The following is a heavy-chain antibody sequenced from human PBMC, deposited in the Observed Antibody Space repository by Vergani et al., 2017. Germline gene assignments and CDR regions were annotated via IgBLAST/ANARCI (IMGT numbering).Heavy chain of an antibody. J-gene: IGHJ6*03. CDR2: ISDNGGTT. CDR1: GFTFRNYA. V-gene: IGHV3-23*04. CDR3: AKDSSPYGDYLRRVYYMDV. D-gene: IGHD4-17*01. Sequence: VQLVESGGGVVQPGRSLRLSCAASGFTFRNYAMTWVRQAPGKGLEWVSIISDNGGTTYYADSVKGRFTISRDNSKDTLYLQMNSLRAEDTAVYYCAKDSSPYGDYLRRVYYMDVWGKGTTVTVSS.